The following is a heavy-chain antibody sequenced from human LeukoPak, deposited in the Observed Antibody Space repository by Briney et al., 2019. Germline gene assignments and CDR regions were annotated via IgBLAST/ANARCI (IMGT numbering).Heavy chain of an antibody. V-gene: IGHV1-46*01. CDR2: INPSDGST. J-gene: IGHJ5*02. CDR3: ARGKGMYSSGWYVHNWFDP. CDR1: GYTFTSYY. Sequence: AASVKVSCKASGYTFTSYYMHWVRQAPGQGLEWMGIINPSDGSTTYAQKFQGRVTMTRDTSTSTVYMELSSLRSEDTAAYYCARGKGMYSSGWYVHNWFDPWGQGTLVTVSS. D-gene: IGHD6-19*01.